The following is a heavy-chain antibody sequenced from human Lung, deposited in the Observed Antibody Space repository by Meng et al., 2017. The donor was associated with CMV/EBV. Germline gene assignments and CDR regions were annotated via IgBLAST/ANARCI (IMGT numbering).Heavy chain of an antibody. CDR1: GDSITTHNYY. D-gene: IGHD7-27*01. J-gene: IGHJ4*02. CDR2: ISYTGNT. Sequence: SETLSLTCSVSGDSITTHNYYWGWIRQPPGKGLEWIGRISYTGNTHSNPSLASRVTMSVDTSKNQFSLRLTSVTVADTAVYYCARQLAPNWADMIENFDSWGQGTLVTVSS. CDR3: ARQLAPNWADMIENFDS. V-gene: IGHV4-39*01.